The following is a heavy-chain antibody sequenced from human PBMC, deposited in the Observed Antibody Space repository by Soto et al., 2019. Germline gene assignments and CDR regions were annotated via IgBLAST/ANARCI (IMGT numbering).Heavy chain of an antibody. J-gene: IGHJ5*02. CDR2: INAGNGNT. Sequence: QVQLVQSGAEVKKPGASVKVSCKASGYTFTSYAMHWVRQAPGQRLEWMGWINAGNGNTKYSQKFQGRVTITRDTSASTAYMELSSLGSEDTAVYYCARSGTTVTLNWFDPWGQGTLVTVSS. CDR3: ARSGTTVTLNWFDP. V-gene: IGHV1-3*01. D-gene: IGHD4-4*01. CDR1: GYTFTSYA.